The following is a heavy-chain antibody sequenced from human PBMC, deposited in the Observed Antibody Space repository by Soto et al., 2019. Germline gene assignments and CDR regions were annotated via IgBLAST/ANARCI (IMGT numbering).Heavy chain of an antibody. V-gene: IGHV4-61*08. CDR2: IYFTGST. J-gene: IGHJ5*02. Sequence: SETLSLTCTVSGGAVSSGAYYWSWIRQPPGKGLEWIGHIYFTGSTNYNPSLKSRVTMSLDTSRNQFSLKLSSVTAADTAVYYCTRGPPRVQWFDPWGLGTLVTVSS. CDR3: TRGPPRVQWFDP. CDR1: GGAVSSGAYY.